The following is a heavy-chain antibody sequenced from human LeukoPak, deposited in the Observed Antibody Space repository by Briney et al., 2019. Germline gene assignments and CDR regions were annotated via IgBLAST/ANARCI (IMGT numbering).Heavy chain of an antibody. V-gene: IGHV3-74*01. Sequence: PGGSLRLSCAASGFTFSSYWMHWVRQAPGKGLVWVSRINSDGSSTSYADSVKSRFTISRDNAKNTLYLQMNSLRAEDTAVYYCARGGRVFGVVIIPYWGQGTLVTVSS. CDR1: GFTFSSYW. J-gene: IGHJ4*02. CDR3: ARGGRVFGVVIIPY. CDR2: INSDGSST. D-gene: IGHD3-3*01.